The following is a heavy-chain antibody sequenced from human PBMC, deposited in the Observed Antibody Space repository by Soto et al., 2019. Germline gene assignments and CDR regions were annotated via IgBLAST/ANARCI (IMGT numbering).Heavy chain of an antibody. CDR1: GFSFSSYG. CDR3: ALLSYHEDFDH. V-gene: IGHV3-33*01. J-gene: IGHJ4*02. D-gene: IGHD3-10*01. CDR2: IDYDGSNK. Sequence: QVQLVESGGGVVQPGRSLRLSCAASGFSFSSYGMHWVRQAPGKGLEWVAVIDYDGSNKYYVDSVKGRFTISRDNSKNTLYLQMNSLRAEDTAIYYWALLSYHEDFDHWVQGTLVTVSS.